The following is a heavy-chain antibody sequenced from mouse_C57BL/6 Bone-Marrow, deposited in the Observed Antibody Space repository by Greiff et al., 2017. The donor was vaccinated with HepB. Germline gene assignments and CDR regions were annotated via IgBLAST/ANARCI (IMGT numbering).Heavy chain of an antibody. CDR2: IYPRSGNT. Sequence: VQLQQSGAELARPGASVKLSCKASGYTFTSYGISWVKQRTGQGLEWIGEIYPRSGNTYYNEKFKGKATLAADKSSSTAYMELRSLTSEDSAVYFCANLGRGFAYWGQGTLVTVSA. CDR3: ANLGRGFAY. D-gene: IGHD4-1*01. CDR1: GYTFTSYG. J-gene: IGHJ3*01. V-gene: IGHV1-81*01.